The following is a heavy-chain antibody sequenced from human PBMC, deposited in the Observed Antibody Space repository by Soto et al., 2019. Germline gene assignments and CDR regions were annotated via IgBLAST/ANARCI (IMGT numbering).Heavy chain of an antibody. V-gene: IGHV1-46*01. D-gene: IGHD3-9*01. Sequence: ASVKVSCKASGYTFTSYYMHWVRQAPGQGLEWTGIINPSGGSTSYAQKFQGRVTMTRDTSTSTVYMELSSLRSEDTAVYYCASPLTDFDAFDIWGQGTMVTVSS. CDR1: GYTFTSYY. CDR2: INPSGGST. CDR3: ASPLTDFDAFDI. J-gene: IGHJ3*02.